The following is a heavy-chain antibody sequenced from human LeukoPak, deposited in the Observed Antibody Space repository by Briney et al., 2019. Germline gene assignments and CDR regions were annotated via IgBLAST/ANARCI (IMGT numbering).Heavy chain of an antibody. D-gene: IGHD5-18*01. CDR3: AKGERGYSYGYIDY. CDR2: ISGSGGST. Sequence: XGSLRLSCAASGFTFSSYAMSWVRQAPGKGLEWVSAISGSGGSTYYADSVKGRFTISRDNSKNTLYLQMNSLRAEDTAVYYCAKGERGYSYGYIDYWGQGTLVTVSS. V-gene: IGHV3-23*01. CDR1: GFTFSSYA. J-gene: IGHJ4*02.